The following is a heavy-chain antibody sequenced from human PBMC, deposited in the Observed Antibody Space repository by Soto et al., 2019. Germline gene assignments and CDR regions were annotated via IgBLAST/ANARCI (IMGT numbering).Heavy chain of an antibody. CDR1: GYTFTSYG. CDR2: ISAHNGNT. CDR3: ARVVVVPAARYNWFDP. Sequence: GASVKVSCKASGYTFTSYGISWVRQAPGQGLEWMGWISAHNGNTNYAQKLQGRVTMTTDTSTSTAYMELRSLRSDDTAVYYCARVVVVPAARYNWFDPWGQGTLVTVSS. V-gene: IGHV1-18*01. D-gene: IGHD2-2*01. J-gene: IGHJ5*02.